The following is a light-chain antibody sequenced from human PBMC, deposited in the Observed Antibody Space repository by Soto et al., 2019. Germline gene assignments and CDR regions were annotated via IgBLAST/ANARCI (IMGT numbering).Light chain of an antibody. J-gene: IGKJ1*01. V-gene: IGKV1-5*01. CDR1: QSISSL. Sequence: DIQMTQSLSTLSASVGDRVSINCRSSQSISSLLAWYQQKPGKAPKLLIYDASSLESGVPSRFSGSGSGTEFTLTISSLQPDDFATYYCQQYNSYPIPWTLGQGTKVDIK. CDR2: DAS. CDR3: QQYNSYPIPWT.